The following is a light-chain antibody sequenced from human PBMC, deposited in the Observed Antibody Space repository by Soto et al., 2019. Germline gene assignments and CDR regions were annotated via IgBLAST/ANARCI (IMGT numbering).Light chain of an antibody. J-gene: IGKJ1*01. V-gene: IGKV1-5*03. CDR1: QGISSY. CDR2: KAS. Sequence: DIPLTQSPSSLSASLSDGVSIXLRASQGISSYLAWYQQKPGKAPKLLIYKASSLESGVPSRFSGSGSGTEFTLTISSLQPDDFATYYCQQYNSYSRTFGQGTKV. CDR3: QQYNSYSRT.